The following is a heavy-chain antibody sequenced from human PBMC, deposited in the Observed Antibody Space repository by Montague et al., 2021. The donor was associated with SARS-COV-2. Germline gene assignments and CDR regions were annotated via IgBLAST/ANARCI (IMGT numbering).Heavy chain of an antibody. J-gene: IGHJ4*02. CDR3: APPVGASYHFDY. Sequence: SLRLSCAVSGFTISSYAMGWVRQPPGKGLEWVSAISGSGSTYYANSVKGRFTISRDNSKNTLYLQVNSLRAEDTAVYYCAPPVGASYHFDYWGQGTLVTVSS. V-gene: IGHV3-23*01. CDR2: ISGSGST. D-gene: IGHD1-26*01. CDR1: GFTISSYA.